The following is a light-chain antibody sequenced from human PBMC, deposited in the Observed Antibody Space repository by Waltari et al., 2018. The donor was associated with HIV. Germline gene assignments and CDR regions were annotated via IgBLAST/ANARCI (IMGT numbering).Light chain of an antibody. CDR3: QKYNIVPYT. CDR1: QDIRNY. CDR2: VAS. Sequence: DIQMTQSPSSLSASVGDRVTITCRASQDIRNYLAWYQQKAGTAPKLLIYVASILQSGVPSRFSGGESGTDFTLTISSLQPEDVATYYCQKYNIVPYTFGQGTKLEIK. J-gene: IGKJ2*01. V-gene: IGKV1-27*01.